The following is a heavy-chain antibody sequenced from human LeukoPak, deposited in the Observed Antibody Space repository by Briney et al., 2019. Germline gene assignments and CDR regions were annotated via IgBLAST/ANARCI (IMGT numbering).Heavy chain of an antibody. V-gene: IGHV3-30*04. CDR2: ISFDGSNK. CDR3: XXXXXXXXXXXXXXXXDP. Sequence: XAXXWXRQAPGXXXXWVTIISFDGSNKYYADSVKGRFTISRDNSKKXLYLQMKSLRAEDTALYYCXXXXXXXXXXXXXXXXDPXGQXXXXTVSS. J-gene: IGHJ5*02. CDR1: XA.